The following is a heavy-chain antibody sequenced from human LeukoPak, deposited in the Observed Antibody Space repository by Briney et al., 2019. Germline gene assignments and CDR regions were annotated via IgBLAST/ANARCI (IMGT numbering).Heavy chain of an antibody. CDR2: IKEDGSEK. J-gene: IGHJ4*02. CDR1: GFTFSSYW. D-gene: IGHD1-26*01. Sequence: GGSLRLSCATPGFTFSSYWMSWVRLAPGKGLEWVANIKEDGSEKYYVDSVKGRFTISRDNAKNSLYLQMNSLRAEDTAVYYCARYRSGSYFDYWGQGTLVTVSS. CDR3: ARYRSGSYFDY. V-gene: IGHV3-7*05.